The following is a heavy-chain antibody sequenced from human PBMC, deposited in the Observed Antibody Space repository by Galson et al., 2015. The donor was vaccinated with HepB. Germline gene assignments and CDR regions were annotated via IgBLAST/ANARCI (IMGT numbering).Heavy chain of an antibody. CDR1: GYTFTSNG. D-gene: IGHD4/OR15-4a*01. V-gene: IGHV1-18*04. Sequence: SVKISCKASGYTFTSNGISWVRQTPRQGLEWLGWISAYGGNTKYAQKYQGRITLTRDTSASTAYVELRSLRPDDTAVYYCARDRDYRFDYWGQGTLVTVSS. J-gene: IGHJ4*02. CDR2: ISAYGGNT. CDR3: ARDRDYRFDY.